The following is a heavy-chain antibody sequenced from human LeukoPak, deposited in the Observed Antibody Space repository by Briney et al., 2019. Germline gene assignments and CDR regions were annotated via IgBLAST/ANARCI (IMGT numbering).Heavy chain of an antibody. CDR3: AKSDILTGYCDY. CDR2: IGGSGGNA. J-gene: IGHJ4*02. D-gene: IGHD3-9*01. CDR1: GFTFSNYA. V-gene: IGHV3-23*01. Sequence: GGSLRLSCAASGFTFSNYAMSWVRQAPGKGLEWVSVIGGSGGNAYYADSVKGRFTISRDNSKNTLYLQMNSLRAEDTAVYYCAKSDILTGYCDYWGQGTLVTVSS.